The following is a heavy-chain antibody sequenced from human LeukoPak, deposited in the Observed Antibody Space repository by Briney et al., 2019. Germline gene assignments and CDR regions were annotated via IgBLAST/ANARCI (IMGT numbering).Heavy chain of an antibody. CDR3: TRDRLVVVAAFYYYYYGMDV. Sequence: GGSLRLSCTASGFTFGDYAMSWVRQAPAKGLEWVGFIRSKAYGGTTEYAASVKGRFTISRDDSKSIAYLQMNSLKTEDTAVYYCTRDRLVVVAAFYYYYYGMDVWGQGTTVTVSS. D-gene: IGHD2-15*01. V-gene: IGHV3-49*04. CDR2: IRSKAYGGTT. J-gene: IGHJ6*02. CDR1: GFTFGDYA.